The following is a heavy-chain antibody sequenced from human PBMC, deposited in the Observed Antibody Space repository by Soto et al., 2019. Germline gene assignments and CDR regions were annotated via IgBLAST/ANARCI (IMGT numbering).Heavy chain of an antibody. D-gene: IGHD5-18*01. J-gene: IGHJ6*02. Sequence: GGSLRLSCAASGFTFSSYAMHWVRQAPGKGLEWVAVISYDGSNKYYADSVKGRFTISRDNSKNTLYLQMNSLRAEDTAVYYCASSMRSSYGPQDYYYGMDVWGQGTTVTVSS. CDR2: ISYDGSNK. V-gene: IGHV3-30-3*01. CDR1: GFTFSSYA. CDR3: ASSMRSSYGPQDYYYGMDV.